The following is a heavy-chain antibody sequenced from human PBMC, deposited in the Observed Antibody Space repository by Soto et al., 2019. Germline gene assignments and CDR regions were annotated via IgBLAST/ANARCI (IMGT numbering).Heavy chain of an antibody. D-gene: IGHD2-15*01. CDR2: IYWDDDE. J-gene: IGHJ6*02. Sequence: QITLKESGPTLVKLTQTLTLTCTFSGFSLSTSGVGVAWIRQSPGKALEWIALIYWDDDERYGPSLKTRLTNTKDTSRNQVVLTMTNMDPLDTATYYGAHKGGRGAGMDVWGQGTTVTVSS. CDR3: AHKGGRGAGMDV. V-gene: IGHV2-5*05. CDR1: GFSLSTSGVG.